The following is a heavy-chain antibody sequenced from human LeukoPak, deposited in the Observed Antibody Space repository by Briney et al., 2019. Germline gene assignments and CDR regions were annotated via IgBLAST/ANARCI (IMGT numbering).Heavy chain of an antibody. CDR2: IYSGGST. V-gene: IGHV3-53*01. J-gene: IGHJ6*03. CDR1: GFTVSSYY. Sequence: GGSLRLSCAASGFTVSSYYMSWVRQAPGKGLEWVSVIYSGGSTYYADSVKGRFTISRDNSKNTLYLQMNSLRAEDTAVYYCARIRGSHYYYCYMYVSGKGTTVTVSS. D-gene: IGHD1-26*01. CDR3: ARIRGSHYYYCYMYV.